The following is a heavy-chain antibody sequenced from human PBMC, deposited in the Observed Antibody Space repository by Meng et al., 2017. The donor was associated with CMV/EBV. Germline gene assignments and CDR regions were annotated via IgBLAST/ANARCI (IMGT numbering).Heavy chain of an antibody. J-gene: IGHJ4*02. V-gene: IGHV3-48*01. CDR2: ISSSSSTI. CDR3: AKDLGGHRGYYYDSSGPLPGDY. D-gene: IGHD3-22*01. CDR1: GFTFSSYS. Sequence: GESLKISCAASGFTFSSYSMNWVRQAPGKGLEWVSYISSSSSTIYYADSVKGRFTISRDNSKNTLYLQMNSLRAEDTAVYYCAKDLGGHRGYYYDSSGPLPGDYWGQGTLVTVSS.